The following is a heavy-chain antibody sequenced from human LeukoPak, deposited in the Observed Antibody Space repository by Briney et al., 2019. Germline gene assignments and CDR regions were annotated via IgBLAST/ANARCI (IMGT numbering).Heavy chain of an antibody. D-gene: IGHD4-23*01. Sequence: ASVKVSCKASGYTFTSYGISWVRQAPGQGLEWMGWISAYNGNTNYAQKLQGRVTMTIDTSTSTAYMELRSLRSDDTAVYYCARLGATVVNDAFDIWGQGTMVTVSS. CDR2: ISAYNGNT. V-gene: IGHV1-18*01. CDR1: GYTFTSYG. CDR3: ARLGATVVNDAFDI. J-gene: IGHJ3*02.